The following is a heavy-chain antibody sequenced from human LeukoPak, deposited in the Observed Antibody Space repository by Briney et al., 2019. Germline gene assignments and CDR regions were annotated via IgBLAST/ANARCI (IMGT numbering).Heavy chain of an antibody. CDR3: AVGVAVVSAQPRADY. J-gene: IGHJ4*02. V-gene: IGHV1-2*02. CDR1: GYTFTGYY. Sequence: ASMKVSCKASGYTFTGYYMHWVRQAPGQGLEWMGWINPNNGGTNYAQKFQGRVTMTRDTSITTVYMELNSRTSDDTAVDYWAVGVAVVSAQPRADYGGQGPLVTVPS. D-gene: IGHD2-21*02. CDR2: INPNNGGT.